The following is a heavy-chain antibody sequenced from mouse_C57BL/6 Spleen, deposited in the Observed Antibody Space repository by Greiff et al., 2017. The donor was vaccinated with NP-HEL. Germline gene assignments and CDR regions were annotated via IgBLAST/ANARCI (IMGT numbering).Heavy chain of an antibody. V-gene: IGHV5-17*01. CDR1: GFTFTDYG. Sequence: EVQLQESGGGLVKPGGSLKLSCAASGFTFTDYGMHWVRQAPEKGLEWVAYISSGSSTIYYADTVKGRFTISRDNAKNTLFLQMTSLRSEDTAMYYCARGLGAYWGQGTLVTVSA. D-gene: IGHD4-1*01. CDR3: ARGLGAY. CDR2: ISSGSSTI. J-gene: IGHJ3*01.